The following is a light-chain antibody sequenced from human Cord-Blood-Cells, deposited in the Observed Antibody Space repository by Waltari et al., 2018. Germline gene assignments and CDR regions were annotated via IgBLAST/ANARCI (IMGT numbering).Light chain of an antibody. CDR1: RSDVGGYNY. V-gene: IGLV2-14*01. CDR3: SSYTSSSTLDV. J-gene: IGLJ1*01. Sequence: QSALTQPASVSGSPGQSITISCTGTRSDVGGYNYVSWYQQHPGKAPKLMIYDVSNRPSGVSNRFSCSKSGNTASLTISGLQAEDEADYYCSSYTSSSTLDVFGTGTKVTVL. CDR2: DVS.